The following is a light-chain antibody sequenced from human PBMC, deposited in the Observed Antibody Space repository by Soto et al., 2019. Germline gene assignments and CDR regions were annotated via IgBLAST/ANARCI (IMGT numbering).Light chain of an antibody. CDR2: GAS. CDR3: QQRSDWPPT. J-gene: IGKJ1*01. Sequence: EIVMTQSPATLSVSPGERATLSCRASQSVSSNLAWYQQKPDQAPRLLIFGASTRATDIPARFSGSGSGTEFTLTISSLETEDFAVYYCQQRSDWPPTFGQGTKVDIK. V-gene: IGKV3-15*01. CDR1: QSVSSN.